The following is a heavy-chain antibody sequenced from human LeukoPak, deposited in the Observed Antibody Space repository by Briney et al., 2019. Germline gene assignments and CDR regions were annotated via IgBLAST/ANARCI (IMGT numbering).Heavy chain of an antibody. J-gene: IGHJ4*02. CDR2: IKQDGSEK. CDR1: GFTFTSYW. V-gene: IGHV3-7*01. D-gene: IGHD3-22*01. Sequence: GGSLRLSCAASGFTFTSYWMSWIRQAPGKGLEWVHNIKQDGSEKYYVDSVKGRFTISRDNAKNSLYLQMNSLRAEDTAVYYRARAPAYYDRSGYFGYRGQGTLVTVSS. CDR3: ARAPAYYDRSGYFGY.